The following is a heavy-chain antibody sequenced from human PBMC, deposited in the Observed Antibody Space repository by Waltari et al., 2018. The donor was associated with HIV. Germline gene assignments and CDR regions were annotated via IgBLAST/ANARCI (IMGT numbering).Heavy chain of an antibody. CDR1: GESLSGHY. V-gene: IGHV4-34*02. CDR2: IDFRGGT. Sequence: QVHLQQWGAGLLKPSETLTLTCAVYGESLSGHYGNWIRQSPGKGLDWIGEIDFRGGTNYNPSFKSRVTMSVDTSKNHFSLKMNSVVAADTGFYFCARSREGRYCTSSECHDWGMDHWGQGTLVTVSS. J-gene: IGHJ4*02. D-gene: IGHD2-8*01. CDR3: ARSREGRYCTSSECHDWGMDH.